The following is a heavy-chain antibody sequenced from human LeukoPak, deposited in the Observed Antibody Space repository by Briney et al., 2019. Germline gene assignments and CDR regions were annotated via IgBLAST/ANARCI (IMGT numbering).Heavy chain of an antibody. CDR2: ISSSSSYI. CDR3: ARDRTTIFGVVLDY. D-gene: IGHD3-3*01. CDR1: GFTFSSYC. V-gene: IGHV3-21*01. J-gene: IGHJ4*02. Sequence: GGSLRLSCAASGFTFSSYCMSWVRQAPGKGLEWVSSISSSSSYIYYADSVKGRFTISRDNAKNSLYLQMNSLRVEDTAVYYCARDRTTIFGVVLDYWGQGTLVTVSS.